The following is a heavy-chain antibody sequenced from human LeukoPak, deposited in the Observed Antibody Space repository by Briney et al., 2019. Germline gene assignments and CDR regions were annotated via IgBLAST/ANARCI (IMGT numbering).Heavy chain of an antibody. CDR1: GYTFINYT. Sequence: ASVKVSCKASGYTFINYTMHWVRQASGQRLEWMGWINAGNRNTKYSQKFQGRVTITRDTSATIAYMELSSLRSEDTAVYYCARSARSEAADYWGQGTLVTVSS. CDR2: INAGNRNT. V-gene: IGHV1-3*01. J-gene: IGHJ4*02. CDR3: ARSARSEAADY.